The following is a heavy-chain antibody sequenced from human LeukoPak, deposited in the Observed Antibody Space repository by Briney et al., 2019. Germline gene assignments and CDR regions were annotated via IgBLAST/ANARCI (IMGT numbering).Heavy chain of an antibody. CDR2: ISYDGSNK. J-gene: IGHJ6*02. Sequence: GRSLRLSCAASGFTFSSYGMHWVRQAPGKGLEWVAVISYDGSNKYYADSVKGQFTISRDNSKNTLYLQMNSLRAEDTAVYYCGKDLVVTTVYYFYYGMDVRGQGTTVTVSS. D-gene: IGHD2/OR15-2a*01. CDR3: GKDLVVTTVYYFYYGMDV. V-gene: IGHV3-30*18. CDR1: GFTFSSYG.